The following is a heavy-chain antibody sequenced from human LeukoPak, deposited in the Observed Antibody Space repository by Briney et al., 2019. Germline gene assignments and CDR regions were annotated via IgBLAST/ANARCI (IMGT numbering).Heavy chain of an antibody. V-gene: IGHV4-38-2*02. J-gene: IGHJ5*02. Sequence: PSETLSLTCSVSAYSISSGDYWGWIRQPPGKGLEWIGTIYHSGSTYYKPSLKSRVTISVDTSKNQFSLKLSSVTAADTAVYYCARNRYSYRSGNYGVPNWFDPWGQGTLVTVSS. CDR1: AYSISSGDY. D-gene: IGHD3-10*01. CDR2: IYHSGST. CDR3: ARNRYSYRSGNYGVPNWFDP.